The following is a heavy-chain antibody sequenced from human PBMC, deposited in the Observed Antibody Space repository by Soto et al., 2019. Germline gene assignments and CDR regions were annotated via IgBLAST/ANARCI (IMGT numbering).Heavy chain of an antibody. J-gene: IGHJ6*02. Sequence: PSETLSLTCTVSGGSISSGGYYWSWIRQHPGKGLEWIGYIYYSGSTYYNPSLKSRVTISVDTPKNQFSLKLTSVTAADTAVYYCARGRRMAYGRHGMDVWGQGTTVTVSS. V-gene: IGHV4-31*03. D-gene: IGHD2-8*01. CDR1: GGSISSGGYY. CDR2: IYYSGST. CDR3: ARGRRMAYGRHGMDV.